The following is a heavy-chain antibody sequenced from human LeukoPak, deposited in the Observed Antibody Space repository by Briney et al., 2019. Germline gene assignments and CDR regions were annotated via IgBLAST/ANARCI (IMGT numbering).Heavy chain of an antibody. CDR3: ARGNSGSYYGFDY. V-gene: IGHV4-59*01. D-gene: IGHD1-26*01. CDR2: IYYTGST. J-gene: IGHJ4*02. Sequence: PSETLSLTCTVSGGSISSYYWSWIRQPPGKGLEWIGYIYYTGSTNYNPSLKSRVTISVDTSKNQFSLKLSSVTAADTAVYYCARGNSGSYYGFDYWGPGTLVTVSS. CDR1: GGSISSYY.